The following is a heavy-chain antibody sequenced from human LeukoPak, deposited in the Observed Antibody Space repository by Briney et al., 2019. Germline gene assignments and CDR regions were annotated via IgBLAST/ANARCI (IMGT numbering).Heavy chain of an antibody. J-gene: IGHJ4*02. CDR1: GFTFSDYY. V-gene: IGHV3-11*04. D-gene: IGHD2-2*01. CDR3: ARLCCSSSSYHDY. CDR2: ISSSGNSI. Sequence: GGSLRLSCAASGFTFSDYYMSWIRQAPGKGLKWISYISSSGNSIYYADSVKGRFTISRDNAKNSLYLQMNSLRAEDTAVYYCARLCCSSSSYHDYWGQGTLVTVSS.